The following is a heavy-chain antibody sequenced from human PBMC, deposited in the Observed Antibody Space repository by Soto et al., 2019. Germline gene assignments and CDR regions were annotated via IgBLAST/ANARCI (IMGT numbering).Heavy chain of an antibody. D-gene: IGHD4-17*01. CDR3: ASESYGGEFDY. V-gene: IGHV1-69*02. CDR1: GGTFSSYT. Sequence: SVKVSCKASGGTFSSYTISWVRQAPGQGLEWMGRIIPILGIANYAQKFQGRVTITGDKSTSTAYMELSSLRSEDTAVYYCASESYGGEFDYWGQGTLVTVSS. CDR2: IIPILGIA. J-gene: IGHJ4*02.